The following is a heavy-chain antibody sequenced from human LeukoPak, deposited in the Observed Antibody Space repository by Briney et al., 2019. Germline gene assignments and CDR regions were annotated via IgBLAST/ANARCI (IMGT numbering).Heavy chain of an antibody. J-gene: IGHJ6*02. CDR2: ISGGGGGT. CDR1: GFTFSSYA. V-gene: IGHV3-23*01. Sequence: GGSLRLSCAASGFTFSSYAMSWVRQAPGKGLEWVSSISGGGGGTFYADSVKGRFTISRGNSKNTLYLQMNSLRAEDTAVYYCAKDLGGKPYYYYGMDVWGQGTTVTVSS. CDR3: AKDLGGKPYYYYGMDV.